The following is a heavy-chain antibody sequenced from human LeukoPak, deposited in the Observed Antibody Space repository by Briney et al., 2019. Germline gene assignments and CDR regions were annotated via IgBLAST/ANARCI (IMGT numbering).Heavy chain of an antibody. D-gene: IGHD6-13*01. CDR2: ISGSGGST. J-gene: IGHJ6*03. Sequence: TGGSLRLSCAASGFTFSSYAMSWVRQAPGKGLEWVSAISGSGGSTYYADSVKGRFTISRDNSKNTLYLQMNSLRAEDTAVYYCAKTYSSSGVKRYMDVWGEGTTVTVSS. V-gene: IGHV3-23*01. CDR3: AKTYSSSGVKRYMDV. CDR1: GFTFSSYA.